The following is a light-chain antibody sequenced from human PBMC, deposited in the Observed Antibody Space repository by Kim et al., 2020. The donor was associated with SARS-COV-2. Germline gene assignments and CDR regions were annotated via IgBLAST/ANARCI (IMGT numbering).Light chain of an antibody. V-gene: IGLV3-1*01. CDR3: QAWDSSTGNVV. CDR1: KLGDKY. J-gene: IGLJ2*01. CDR2: QDS. Sequence: SYELTQPPSVSVSPGQTASITCSGDKLGDKYACWYQQKPGQSPVLVIYQDSKRPSRIPERFSGSNSGNTATLTISGTQAMDEADYYCQAWDSSTGNVVFGGGTQLTVL.